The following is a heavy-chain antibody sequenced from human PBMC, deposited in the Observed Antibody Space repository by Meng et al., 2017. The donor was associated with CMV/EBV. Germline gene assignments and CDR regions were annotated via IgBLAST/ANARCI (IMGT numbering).Heavy chain of an antibody. Sequence: GESLKISCGGSGFTFGSYWMHWVRQVPGKGLVWISRIHSDGVSADYAGSVMGRFTISRDNAKNSLYLQMNSLRAEDTAVYYCARDFILSGNYYYYYGMDVWGQGTTVTVSS. D-gene: IGHD3-16*02. CDR2: IHSDGVSA. CDR3: ARDFILSGNYYYYYGMDV. V-gene: IGHV3-74*01. CDR1: GFTFGSYW. J-gene: IGHJ6*02.